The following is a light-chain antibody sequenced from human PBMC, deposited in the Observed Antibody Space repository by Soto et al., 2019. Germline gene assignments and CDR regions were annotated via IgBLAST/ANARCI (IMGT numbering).Light chain of an antibody. CDR1: NSSIGAGYD. V-gene: IGLV1-40*01. J-gene: IGLJ1*01. CDR3: QSYDGSLSGYV. Sequence: QSVLTQPRSVTGAPGQRISISCTGSNSSIGAGYDVHWYQQLPGTAPKLLIYGNDSRPSGVPDRFSGSKSGTSASLAITGLQAEDEADYYCQSYDGSLSGYVFGSGTKVTVL. CDR2: GND.